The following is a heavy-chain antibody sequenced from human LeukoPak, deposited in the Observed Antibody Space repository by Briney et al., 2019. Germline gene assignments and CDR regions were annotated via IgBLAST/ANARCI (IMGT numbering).Heavy chain of an antibody. CDR1: GLTFSNHW. D-gene: IGHD2-15*01. Sequence: HTGGSLRLCCAASGLTFSNHWMIWVRQAPGKGLEWVATIKPDGSQKYYVDSVRGRFTISRDNAKNSLYLQMNSLRAEDTAVYYSFTSMGYWGQGTLVTVSS. CDR2: IKPDGSQK. J-gene: IGHJ4*02. V-gene: IGHV3-7*01. CDR3: FTSMGY.